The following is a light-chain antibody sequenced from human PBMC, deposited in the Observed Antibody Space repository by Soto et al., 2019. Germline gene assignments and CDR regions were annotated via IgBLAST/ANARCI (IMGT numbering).Light chain of an antibody. V-gene: IGKV1-39*01. Sequence: DIQMTQSPSSLSASVGDRVTITCRASQSISSYLNWYQQRPGNAPKLLIYTASTLQSGVPSRFSGSGSGTDFTLTISSLQPEDFATYYCQQCYSTPITFGQGTRLEIK. J-gene: IGKJ5*01. CDR2: TAS. CDR1: QSISSY. CDR3: QQCYSTPIT.